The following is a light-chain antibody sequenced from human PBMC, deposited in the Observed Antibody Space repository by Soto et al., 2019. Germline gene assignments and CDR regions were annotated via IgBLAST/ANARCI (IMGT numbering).Light chain of an antibody. Sequence: EIVLTQSPGTLSLSPGERATLSCRASQSVSNSYLAWYQQKPGQAPRLLIYGASFRATDIPDRFSGSGSGTDFSLTISRLEPVDFAVYYCQQYGSSPTTFGQGTRVEI. CDR2: GAS. V-gene: IGKV3-20*01. CDR3: QQYGSSPTT. CDR1: QSVSNSY. J-gene: IGKJ1*01.